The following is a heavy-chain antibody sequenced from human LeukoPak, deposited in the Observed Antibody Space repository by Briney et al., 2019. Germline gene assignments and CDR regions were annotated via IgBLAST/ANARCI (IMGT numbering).Heavy chain of an antibody. CDR1: GYSFNNGYY. V-gene: IGHV4-38-2*01. Sequence: SETLSLTCAVSGYSFNNGYYWVWIRRPPGKGLEWIGSLYHSDSVYYNTALQSRVSMSVDTSKNQFSLKLSFVTAADTAVYYCARQHDSYFYYYVDVWGSGTTVTVSS. J-gene: IGHJ6*03. CDR3: ARQHDSYFYYYVDV. CDR2: LYHSDSV.